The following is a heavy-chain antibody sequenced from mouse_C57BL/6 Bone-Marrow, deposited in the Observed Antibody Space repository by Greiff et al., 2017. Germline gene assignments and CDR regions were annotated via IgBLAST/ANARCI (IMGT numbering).Heavy chain of an antibody. J-gene: IGHJ3*01. CDR3: ARLGGYDGAWFAY. CDR1: GFTFSSYG. CDR2: ISSGGSYT. D-gene: IGHD2-2*01. V-gene: IGHV5-6*01. Sequence: EVKLMESGGDLVKPGGSLKLSCAASGFTFSSYGMSWVRQTPDKRLEWVATISSGGSYTYYPDSVKGRFTISRDNAKNTLYLQMSSLKSEDTAVYYCARLGGYDGAWFAYWGQGTLVTVSA.